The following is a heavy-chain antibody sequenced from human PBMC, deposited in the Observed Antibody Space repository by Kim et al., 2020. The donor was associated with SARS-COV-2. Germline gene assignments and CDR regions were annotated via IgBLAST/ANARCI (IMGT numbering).Heavy chain of an antibody. V-gene: IGHV4-59*13. Sequence: SQTLSLTCTVSGGSISSYYWSWIRQPPGKGLEWIGYIYYSGSTNYNPSLKSRVTISVDTSKNQFSLKLSSVTAADTAVYYCAREITGVGVAGTGVVDYWGQGTLVTVSS. J-gene: IGHJ4*02. CDR3: AREITGVGVAGTGVVDY. D-gene: IGHD6-19*01. CDR1: GGSISSYY. CDR2: IYYSGST.